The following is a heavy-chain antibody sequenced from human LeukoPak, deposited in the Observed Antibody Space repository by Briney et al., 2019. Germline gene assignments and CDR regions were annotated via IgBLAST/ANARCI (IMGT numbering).Heavy chain of an antibody. Sequence: GGSLRLSCGAAGFTFSSYGMHWVRQAPGKGLEWVAFIRRDGSNKNYADSVKGRFSISRDNAKNSLYLQMNSLRAEDTALYYCARQKNILRDDGSGTFSGGYMDVWGKGTTVTISS. CDR3: ARQKNILRDDGSGTFSGGYMDV. CDR2: IRRDGSNK. V-gene: IGHV3-30*02. CDR1: GFTFSSYG. D-gene: IGHD3-10*01. J-gene: IGHJ6*03.